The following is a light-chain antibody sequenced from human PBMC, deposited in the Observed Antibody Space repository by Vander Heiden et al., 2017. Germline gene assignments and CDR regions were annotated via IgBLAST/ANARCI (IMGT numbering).Light chain of an antibody. V-gene: IGKV1-33*01. CDR3: QQYDYLPT. J-gene: IGKJ2*01. CDR2: EST. Sequence: DIQMTQSPSSLSASVGARVTITCQASQAISHNLIWYQQTTEKPTKLFIYESTNLETVLPTSSSRSGSGTDITITISSLQPEDIATYYCQQYDYLPTFGQGTKLEIK. CDR1: QAISHN.